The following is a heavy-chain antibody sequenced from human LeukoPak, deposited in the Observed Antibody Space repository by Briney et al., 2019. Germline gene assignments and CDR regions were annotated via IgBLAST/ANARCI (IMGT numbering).Heavy chain of an antibody. CDR1: GGSISSYY. CDR3: AREVRGYYDFWSGYSRLDYGMDV. D-gene: IGHD3-3*01. J-gene: IGHJ6*02. Sequence: PSETLSLTCTVSGGSISSYYWSWIRQPPGKGLEWIGYIYYSGSTNYNPSLKSRVTISVDTSKNQFSLKLSSVTAADTAVYYCAREVRGYYDFWSGYSRLDYGMDVWGQGTTVTVSS. V-gene: IGHV4-59*01. CDR2: IYYSGST.